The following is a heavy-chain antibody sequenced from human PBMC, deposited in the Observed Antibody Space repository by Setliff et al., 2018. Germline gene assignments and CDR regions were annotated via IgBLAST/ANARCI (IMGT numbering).Heavy chain of an antibody. V-gene: IGHV1-18*01. CDR3: SRLVRYCTTTSCQRLSGDEY. CDR2: ISAYSGKA. Sequence: ASVKVSCKASGYTFSDYGITWVRQAPGQGLEWMGWISAYSGKAYYAQKLQDRAAMTTDTSTGTAYLELRSLRSDDTAVYYCSRLVRYCTTTSCQRLSGDEYWGQGTLVTVS. D-gene: IGHD2-2*01. CDR1: GYTFSDYG. J-gene: IGHJ4*02.